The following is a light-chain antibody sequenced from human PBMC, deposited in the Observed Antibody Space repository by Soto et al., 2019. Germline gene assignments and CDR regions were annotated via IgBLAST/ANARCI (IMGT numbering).Light chain of an antibody. CDR3: QQYHSYSRT. V-gene: IGKV3-20*01. CDR1: QSVSSSY. Sequence: EIVLTQSPGTLSLSPGERATLSCRASQSVSSSYLAWYQQKPGQAPRLLIYDASSRATGIPDRFSGSGSGTEFTLTISSLQPDDIATYYCQQYHSYSRTFGQGTKVDIK. CDR2: DAS. J-gene: IGKJ1*01.